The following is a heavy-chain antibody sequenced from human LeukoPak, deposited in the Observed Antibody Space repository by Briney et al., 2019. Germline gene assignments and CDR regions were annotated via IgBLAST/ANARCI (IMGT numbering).Heavy chain of an antibody. V-gene: IGHV3-48*03. CDR3: ARDPSGSYPWYYGMDV. Sequence: GGSLRLSCAASGFTFSSYEMNWVRQAPGKGLEWVSYMSSSGGTIYYADPVKGRFTISRDNAKNSLYLQTNSLRAEDTAVYYCARDPSGSYPWYYGMDVWGQGTTVTVS. J-gene: IGHJ6*02. CDR1: GFTFSSYE. CDR2: MSSSGGTI. D-gene: IGHD1-26*01.